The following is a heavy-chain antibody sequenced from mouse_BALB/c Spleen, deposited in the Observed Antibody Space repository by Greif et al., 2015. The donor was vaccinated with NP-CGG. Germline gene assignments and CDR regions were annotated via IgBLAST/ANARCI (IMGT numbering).Heavy chain of an antibody. J-gene: IGHJ1*01. Sequence: QVQLQQSGPGLVQPSQSLSITCTVSGFSLTSYGVHWVRQSPGKGLEWLGVIWSGGSTDYNAAFISRLSISKDNSKSQVFFKMNSLQANDTAIYYRARNGGNWYFDVWGAGTTVTVSS. CDR2: IWSGGST. CDR3: ARNGGNWYFDV. CDR1: GFSLTSYG. V-gene: IGHV2-2*02.